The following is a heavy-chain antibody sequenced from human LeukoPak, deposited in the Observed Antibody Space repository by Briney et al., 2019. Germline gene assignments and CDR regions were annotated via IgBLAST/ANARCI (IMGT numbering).Heavy chain of an antibody. CDR1: GFAFNTYG. D-gene: IGHD6-13*01. CDR3: AKDHAGTFDY. V-gene: IGHV3-30*18. CDR2: ISYDGSNK. Sequence: GGSLRLPCAASGFAFNTYGMHWVRQAPGKGLEWVAVISYDGSNKYYADSVKGRFTISRDNSKNTLYLQMNSLRAEDTAVYYCAKDHAGTFDYWGQGTLVTVSS. J-gene: IGHJ4*02.